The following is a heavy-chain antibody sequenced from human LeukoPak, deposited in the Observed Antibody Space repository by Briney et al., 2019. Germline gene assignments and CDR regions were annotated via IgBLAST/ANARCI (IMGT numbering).Heavy chain of an antibody. J-gene: IGHJ3*02. CDR2: ISGSGGST. CDR3: AKGLTGYSSSPYHDAFDI. CDR1: GFTFSSYA. D-gene: IGHD6-13*01. V-gene: IGHV3-23*01. Sequence: GGSLRLSCAASGFTFSSYAMSWVRQAPGKGLEWVSAISGSGGSTYYADSVKGRFTISRDNSKNTLYLQMNSLRAEDMALYYCAKGLTGYSSSPYHDAFDIWGQGTMVTVSS.